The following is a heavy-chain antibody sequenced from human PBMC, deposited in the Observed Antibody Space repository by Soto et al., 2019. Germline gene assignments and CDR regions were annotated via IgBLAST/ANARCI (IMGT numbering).Heavy chain of an antibody. CDR2: INPATGAA. V-gene: IGHV1-2*02. CDR1: GYPVTAYY. CDR3: ARGGGVGVAGSAAFDM. D-gene: IGHD3-3*01. Sequence: QLHLVQSGAVVKKPGASVTVSCSASGYPVTAYYMHWVRQAPGRGLEWMGGINPATGAAKYTQTFQGMVTMTRDTSTSTVFMELSGLTSEETAVFYCARGGGVGVAGSAAFDMWGQGTWVTVSS. J-gene: IGHJ3*02.